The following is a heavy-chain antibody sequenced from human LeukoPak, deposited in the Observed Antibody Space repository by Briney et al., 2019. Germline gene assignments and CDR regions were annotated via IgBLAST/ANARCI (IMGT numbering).Heavy chain of an antibody. V-gene: IGHV3-30*18. CDR2: ISYDGRNQ. CDR1: GFTFSTYG. CDR3: AKGSAYGDYYYYGMDV. J-gene: IGHJ6*02. D-gene: IGHD4-17*01. Sequence: GGSLRLSCAASGFTFSTYGMHWVRQAPGKGLEWVAVISYDGRNQYYADSVKGRFTISRDSSENTLYLQMNSLIPEDTAVYYCAKGSAYGDYYYYGMDVWGQGTTVTVSS.